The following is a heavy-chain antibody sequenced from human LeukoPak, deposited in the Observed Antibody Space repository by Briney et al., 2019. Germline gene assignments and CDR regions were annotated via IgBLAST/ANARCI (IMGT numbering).Heavy chain of an antibody. Sequence: GASVKVSCKASGYTFTGYYMHWVRQAPGQGLEWMGWINPNSGGTNYAQKFQGRVTMTRDTSISTAYMELSRLRSDDTAVYYCARDSVCSGGSCYSSLFDYWGQGTLVTVSS. V-gene: IGHV1-2*02. CDR3: ARDSVCSGGSCYSSLFDY. J-gene: IGHJ4*02. CDR2: INPNSGGT. CDR1: GYTFTGYY. D-gene: IGHD2-15*01.